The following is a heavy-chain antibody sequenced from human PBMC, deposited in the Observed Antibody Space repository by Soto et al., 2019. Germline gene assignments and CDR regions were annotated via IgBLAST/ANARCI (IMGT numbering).Heavy chain of an antibody. J-gene: IGHJ4*02. CDR3: ARDIGSYAYGEGY. V-gene: IGHV4-4*07. CDR1: GGSINSYW. D-gene: IGHD3-10*01. Sequence: SETLSLTCSVSGGSINSYWWSWIRQPAGKGLEWIGRVYSSGTTDYNPSLNSRATLSVETSKNQFSLKPSSVTAADTAVYYCARDIGSYAYGEGYWGQGIQVTVSS. CDR2: VYSSGTT.